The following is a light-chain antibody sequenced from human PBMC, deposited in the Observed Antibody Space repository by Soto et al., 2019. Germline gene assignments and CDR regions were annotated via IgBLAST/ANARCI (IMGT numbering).Light chain of an antibody. V-gene: IGKV3-15*01. J-gene: IGKJ1*01. CDR3: QQYDNWPQT. CDR2: GAS. CDR1: QSVSSD. Sequence: EIVMAQSPAALSVSPGERATRSCRASQSVSSDLAWYQHKPGQAPRLLIYGASTRATGIPARFSGRGSGTEFTLTISSLQSVDSAVYYCQQYDNWPQTFGQGTKVDIK.